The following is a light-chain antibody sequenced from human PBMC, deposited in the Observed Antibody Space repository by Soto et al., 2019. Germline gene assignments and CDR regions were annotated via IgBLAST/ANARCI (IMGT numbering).Light chain of an antibody. CDR1: QSISSW. J-gene: IGKJ1*01. CDR3: QYWSDYCWT. V-gene: IGKV1-5*03. Sequence: DIQLTQSPSTLSTSVGDRVTISCRVSQSISSWLAWYQQKPGKAPKLLIYNTSNLESGVPPRFGGSGSGTEFTLTISSLQPDDFATYYCQYWSDYCWTFGQGTKVEIK. CDR2: NTS.